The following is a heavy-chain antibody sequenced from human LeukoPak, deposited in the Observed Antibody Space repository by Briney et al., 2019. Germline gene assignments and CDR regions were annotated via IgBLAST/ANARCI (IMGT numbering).Heavy chain of an antibody. CDR2: ISGSGGST. CDR1: GFTFTSYG. V-gene: IGHV3-23*01. CDR3: ATQRLPYDYGFDY. D-gene: IGHD4-17*01. Sequence: GGSLRLSCAASGFTFTSYGMSWVRQAPGKGLEWVSAISGSGGSTYYADSVKGRFTISRDNSKNTLYLQMNSLRAEDTAVYYCATQRLPYDYGFDYWGQGTLVTVSS. J-gene: IGHJ4*02.